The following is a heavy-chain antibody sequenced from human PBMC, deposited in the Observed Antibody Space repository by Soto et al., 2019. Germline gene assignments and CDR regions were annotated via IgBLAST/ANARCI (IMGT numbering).Heavy chain of an antibody. CDR2: ISVYNGNT. CDR3: ARSAMAGENYYYGMDV. J-gene: IGHJ6*02. Sequence: ASVKVSCKASGYTFTSYGITWVRQAPGQGLEWMGWISVYNGNTNYAQKLQGRVTMTTDTSTSTAHLEVRSLRSDDTAVHYCARSAMAGENYYYGMDVWGQGTTVTVSS. V-gene: IGHV1-18*04. CDR1: GYTFTSYG. D-gene: IGHD2-8*01.